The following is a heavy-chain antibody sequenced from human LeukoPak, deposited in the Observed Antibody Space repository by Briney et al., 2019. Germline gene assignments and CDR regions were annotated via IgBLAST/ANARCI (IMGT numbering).Heavy chain of an antibody. CDR2: IYHSGSP. CDR3: AREPNDFWSGHHAFDI. CDR1: GGSISSGGYY. Sequence: ASQTLSLTCTVSGGSISSGGYYWSWIRQPPGKGLEWIGYIYHSGSPYYNPSLKSRVTISVDRSKNQFSLKLSSVTAADTAVYYCAREPNDFWSGHHAFDIWGQGTMVTVSS. V-gene: IGHV4-30-2*01. D-gene: IGHD3-3*01. J-gene: IGHJ3*02.